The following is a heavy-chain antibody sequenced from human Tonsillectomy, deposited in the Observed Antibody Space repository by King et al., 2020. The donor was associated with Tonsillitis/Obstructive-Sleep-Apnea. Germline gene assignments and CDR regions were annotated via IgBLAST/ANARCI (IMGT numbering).Heavy chain of an antibody. D-gene: IGHD1-1*01. J-gene: IGHJ6*03. CDR3: VREGSGTTQRIYYYYSYYMDV. CDR1: GFTVSSFW. Sequence: VQLVQSGGGLVQPGGSLRLFCAVSGFTVSSFWMLLVSQAPGKWLVWVSRINRDGSSTSYADSGKGRFTIPRANAKKTLYLQMNSLRAEETAVYYCVREGSGTTQRIYYYYSYYMDVWGKGTTVTVSS. V-gene: IGHV3-74*01. CDR2: INRDGSST.